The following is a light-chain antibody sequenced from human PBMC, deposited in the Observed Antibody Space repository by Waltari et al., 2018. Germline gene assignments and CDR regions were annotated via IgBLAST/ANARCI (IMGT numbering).Light chain of an antibody. Sequence: DLQMTHSPSSVSASLGDRVTITCRASQDISTWLAWYQQKPGTVPNLLIYAASNLQRGVPSRFSGSGSGKDVTLTITSLQPEDVATYYCQQTNSLLARTFGGGTKVEMK. CDR2: AAS. J-gene: IGKJ4*01. CDR1: QDISTW. V-gene: IGKV1-12*01. CDR3: QQTNSLLART.